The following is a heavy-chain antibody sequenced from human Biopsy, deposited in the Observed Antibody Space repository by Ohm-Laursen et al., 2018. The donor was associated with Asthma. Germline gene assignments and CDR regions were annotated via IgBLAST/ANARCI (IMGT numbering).Heavy chain of an antibody. CDR1: GGSINIGDYY. D-gene: IGHD4-17*01. V-gene: IGHV4-31*03. J-gene: IGHJ5*02. CDR2: IYYSGST. Sequence: SQTLSLTCTVSGGSINIGDYYWSWIRQLPVKGLEWIGYIYYSGSTYYNPSLKSRVSISLDTSKNQFSLSLTSVTAADTAVYYCARTTYGDDGFDPWGQGTLVTVSS. CDR3: ARTTYGDDGFDP.